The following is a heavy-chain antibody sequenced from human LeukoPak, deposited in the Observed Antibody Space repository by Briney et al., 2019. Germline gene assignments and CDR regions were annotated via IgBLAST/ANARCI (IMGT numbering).Heavy chain of an antibody. D-gene: IGHD3-22*01. CDR2: INSDGSST. J-gene: IGHJ4*02. Sequence: PGGSLRLSCAASGFTFSSYWMHWVRQAPGKGLVWVSRINSDGSSTSYADSVKGRFTISRDNAKNTLYLQMNSPRAEDTAVYYCARVGSDRGAYSLFDYWGQGTLVTVSS. CDR3: ARVGSDRGAYSLFDY. CDR1: GFTFSSYW. V-gene: IGHV3-74*01.